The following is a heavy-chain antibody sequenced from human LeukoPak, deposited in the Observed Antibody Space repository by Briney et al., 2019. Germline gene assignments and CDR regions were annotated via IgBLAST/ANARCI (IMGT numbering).Heavy chain of an antibody. J-gene: IGHJ3*02. CDR2: IYSDGAT. CDR3: ARVAYYRVITDQITDAFDI. Sequence: GGSLRLSCEVSGFTVSSYYMTWIRQAPGKGLECVSFIYSDGATHYAESVKGRFTISRDNSKSTLFLLMNSLRVEDTAVYYCARVAYYRVITDQITDAFDIWGRGTVVTVSS. CDR1: GFTVSSYY. V-gene: IGHV3-66*01. D-gene: IGHD3-16*01.